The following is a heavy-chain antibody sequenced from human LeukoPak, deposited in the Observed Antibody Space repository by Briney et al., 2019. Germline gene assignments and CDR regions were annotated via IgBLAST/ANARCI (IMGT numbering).Heavy chain of an antibody. Sequence: TSETLSLTCAVSGYSTSSGYYWGWIRQPPGKGLEWIGSIYHSGNTYYNPSLKSRVTISVDTSKNQFSLKLSSVTAADTAVYYCARGYSSGRKDYWGQGTLVTVSS. CDR3: ARGYSSGRKDY. CDR1: GYSTSSGYY. D-gene: IGHD6-19*01. CDR2: IYHSGNT. J-gene: IGHJ4*02. V-gene: IGHV4-38-2*01.